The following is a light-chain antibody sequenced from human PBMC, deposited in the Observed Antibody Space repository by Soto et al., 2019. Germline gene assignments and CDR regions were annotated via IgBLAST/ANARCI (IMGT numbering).Light chain of an antibody. V-gene: IGLV2-14*01. CDR2: EVS. J-gene: IGLJ1*01. Sequence: SALTQPASVSGSPGQSITISCTGTSSDVGGYDYVSWYQLHPGKAPKLMVFEVSNRPSGVSYRFSGSKSGNTASLTISGLQAEGEADYFCSSYSISTAYLFGTGTKVTVL. CDR3: SSYSISTAYL. CDR1: SSDVGGYDY.